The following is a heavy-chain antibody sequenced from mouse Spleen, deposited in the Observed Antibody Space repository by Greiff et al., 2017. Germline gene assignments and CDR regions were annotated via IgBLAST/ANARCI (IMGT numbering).Heavy chain of an antibody. V-gene: IGHV1S81*02. CDR3: APSGDGYYEAYAMDY. Sequence: QVQLQQPGAELVKPGASVKLSCKASGYTFTSYWMHWVKQRPGQGLEWIGEINPSNGRTNYNEKFKSKATLTVDKSSSTAYMQLSSLTSEDSAVYYCAPSGDGYYEAYAMDYWGQGTSVTVSS. CDR2: INPSNGRT. D-gene: IGHD2-3*01. CDR1: GYTFTSYW. J-gene: IGHJ4*01.